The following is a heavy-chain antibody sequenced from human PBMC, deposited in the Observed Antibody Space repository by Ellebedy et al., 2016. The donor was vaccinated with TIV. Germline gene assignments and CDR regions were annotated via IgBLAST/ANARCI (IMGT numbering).Heavy chain of an antibody. CDR3: AKEAPGMIGTLGFDF. J-gene: IGHJ4*02. CDR1: GFTFSSYW. D-gene: IGHD3-22*01. Sequence: PGGSLRLFCAASGFTFSSYWMHWVRQAPGKGLVWVSHINNDGSTTNYADSVRGRFTISRDNSKNTLYLQMNILSADDTAIYYCAKEAPGMIGTLGFDFWGQGTLVTVSS. V-gene: IGHV3-74*01. CDR2: INNDGSTT.